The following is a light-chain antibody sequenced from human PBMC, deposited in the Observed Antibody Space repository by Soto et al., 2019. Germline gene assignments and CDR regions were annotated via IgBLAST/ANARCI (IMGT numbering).Light chain of an antibody. V-gene: IGLV1-40*01. CDR1: SSNIGADYD. CDR2: GNN. J-gene: IGLJ2*01. Sequence: QSVLTQPPSVSGAPGQRVTSSCTGTSSNIGADYDVHWYQQYPGTAPKLLIYGNNNRPSGVPDRFSGSRSGTSASLAITGLQAEDEADYYCQSYDTTLSGSEVFGGGTKLTVL. CDR3: QSYDTTLSGSEV.